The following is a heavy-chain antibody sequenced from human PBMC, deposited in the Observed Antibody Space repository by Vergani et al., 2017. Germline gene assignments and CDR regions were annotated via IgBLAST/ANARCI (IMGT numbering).Heavy chain of an antibody. CDR1: GASIRSSNYY. V-gene: IGHV4-39*01. Sequence: QLQLQESGPGLVQPSATLSLTCSVSGASIRSSNYYWGWIRQPPGKGLEWIASIYYSGSTYYNPSLKSRVTISIYTSKNQFSLKLSSVTAADTAVYFCARHSTVEWLVKLGWIDPWVQGILVTVSS. CDR3: ARHSTVEWLVKLGWIDP. J-gene: IGHJ5*02. CDR2: IYYSGST. D-gene: IGHD6-19*01.